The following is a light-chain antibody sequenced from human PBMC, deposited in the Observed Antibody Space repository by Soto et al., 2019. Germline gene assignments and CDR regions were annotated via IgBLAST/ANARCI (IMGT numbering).Light chain of an antibody. CDR3: QQRGT. Sequence: EIVLTQSPATLSVSPGVRATLSCRPSQSVNKHLAWYQHRPGQAPRLLIYDTSYRAAGIPARFSGSGSGTDFPLTISSLEPDDLAVYYCQQRGTFGPGTKVDIK. CDR1: QSVNKH. CDR2: DTS. J-gene: IGKJ3*01. V-gene: IGKV3-11*01.